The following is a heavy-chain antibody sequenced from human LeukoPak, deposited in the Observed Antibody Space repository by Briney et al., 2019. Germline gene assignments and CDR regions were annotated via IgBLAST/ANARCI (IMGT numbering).Heavy chain of an antibody. D-gene: IGHD2-2*02. CDR1: GGSFSGYY. CDR2: INHSGST. Sequence: SETLSLTCAVYGGSFSGYYWSWIRQPPGKGLEWIGEINHSGSTNYNPSLKSRVTISVDTSKNQLSLKLSSVTAADTAVYYCARGERYCSSTSCYTDPYNWFDPWGQGTLVTVSS. CDR3: ARGERYCSSTSCYTDPYNWFDP. V-gene: IGHV4-34*01. J-gene: IGHJ5*02.